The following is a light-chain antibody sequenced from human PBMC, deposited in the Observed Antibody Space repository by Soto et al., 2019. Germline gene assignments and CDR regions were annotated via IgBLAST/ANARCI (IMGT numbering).Light chain of an antibody. CDR1: YSNIGDNT. CDR3: ATWDDSLNGYV. CDR2: NNN. Sequence: QSVLTQPSSASGTPGQRVTISCSGSYSNIGDNTVNWYQQLPGTAPKLLMYNNNQRPSGVPDRFSGSTSGTSASLAISGLRSEDESDYYCATWDDSLNGYVFGTGTKVTVL. J-gene: IGLJ1*01. V-gene: IGLV1-44*01.